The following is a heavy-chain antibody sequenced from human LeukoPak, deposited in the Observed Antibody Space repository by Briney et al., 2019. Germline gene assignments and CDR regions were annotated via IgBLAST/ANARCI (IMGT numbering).Heavy chain of an antibody. J-gene: IGHJ4*02. CDR2: IGPTGTDR. D-gene: IGHD1-14*01. Sequence: MPGGSLRLTCAASGFTFSSCGFNWVRQAPGKGLEWVSSIGPTGTDRYYADSVRGRFTISRDNAKNSMYLQMDSLRDEDTAVYYCATETIGRHYDYWGQGTLLTVSS. CDR3: ATETIGRHYDY. V-gene: IGHV3-21*01. CDR1: GFTFSSCG.